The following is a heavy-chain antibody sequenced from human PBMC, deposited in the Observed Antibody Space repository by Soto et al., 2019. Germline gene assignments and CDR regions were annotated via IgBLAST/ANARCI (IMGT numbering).Heavy chain of an antibody. CDR1: GYTFSDYG. Sequence: GASVKVSCKASGYTFSDYGITWVRQAPGQGLEWMGWISISSGNTHFEESLQGRVTMTSDKTSTAYMELWRLRSDDSAMYYCARSYTYGSYWYFNRWGRGTLVTVSS. V-gene: IGHV1-18*04. D-gene: IGHD2-2*02. CDR3: ARSYTYGSYWYFNR. CDR2: ISISSGNT. J-gene: IGHJ2*01.